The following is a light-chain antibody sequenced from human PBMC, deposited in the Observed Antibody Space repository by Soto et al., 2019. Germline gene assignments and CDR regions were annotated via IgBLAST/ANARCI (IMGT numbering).Light chain of an antibody. CDR2: GAS. CDR3: QQYGSLPRT. V-gene: IGKV3-20*01. CDR1: HSVSSSY. J-gene: IGKJ1*01. Sequence: EIALTQSPGTLAVCAGERASLSCRASHSVSSSYLACYQQKPGQAPRLLIYGASSRATGIPDRFSGSGSGTDFTLTISRLEPEDFAVYYCQQYGSLPRTFGQGTKVDIK.